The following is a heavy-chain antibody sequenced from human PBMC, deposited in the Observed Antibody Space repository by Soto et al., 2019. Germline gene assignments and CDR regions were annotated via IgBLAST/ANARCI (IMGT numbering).Heavy chain of an antibody. CDR2: IYWDDDK. J-gene: IGHJ4*02. V-gene: IGHV2-5*02. Sequence: QITLKESGPTLVKPTQTLTLTCTFSGFSLSTSGVGVGWIRQPPGKALEWLALIYWDDDKRYSPSLKSRLTITKEPSKNQVVLTMTNMDPVDTATYYCAHSLKADYGDYAPFDYWGQGTLVTVSS. D-gene: IGHD4-17*01. CDR3: AHSLKADYGDYAPFDY. CDR1: GFSLSTSGVG.